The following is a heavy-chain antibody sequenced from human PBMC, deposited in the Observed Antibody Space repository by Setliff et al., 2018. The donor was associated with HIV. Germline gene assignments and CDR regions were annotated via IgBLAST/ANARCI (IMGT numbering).Heavy chain of an antibody. CDR3: ARSHYNFRSAYYTGTNWFDS. D-gene: IGHD3-3*01. J-gene: IGHJ5*01. Sequence: ASVKVSCKASGYLFTDYFIHWVRQAPGQGLEWMGWIDINTGSPSYAQGFTGRFVFSSDTSVSTAYLQITSLKPEDTAVYYCARSHYNFRSAYYTGTNWFDSWGQGTLVTVSS. CDR2: IDINTGSP. V-gene: IGHV7-4-1*02. CDR1: GYLFTDYF.